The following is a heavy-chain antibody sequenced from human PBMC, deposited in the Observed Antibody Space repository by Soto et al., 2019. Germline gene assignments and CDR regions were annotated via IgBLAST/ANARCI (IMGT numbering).Heavy chain of an antibody. Sequence: QVQLVESGGSVVQPGRSLRLSCAASGFTFNSYGMHWVRQAPSKGLEWVAVISYDGSNKYYADSVKGRFTISRDNSKNTLYRQMNSLRAEDTAVYYCAKETIAVAGIYYFDYWGQGTLGTVST. CDR3: AKETIAVAGIYYFDY. D-gene: IGHD6-19*01. J-gene: IGHJ4*02. CDR2: ISYDGSNK. CDR1: GFTFNSYG. V-gene: IGHV3-30*18.